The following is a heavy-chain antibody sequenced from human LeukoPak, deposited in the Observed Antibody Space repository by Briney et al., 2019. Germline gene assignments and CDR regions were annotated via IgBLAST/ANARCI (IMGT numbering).Heavy chain of an antibody. CDR2: RCDDGRD. CDR1: GVSISTSC. V-gene: IGHV4-59*03. CDR3: ARTTRVAPDGRAEYFED. D-gene: IGHD5-12*01. Sequence: SETLSLTCTVSGVSISTSCWSWIRQSPGRGLEWIGYRCDDGRDLYNPSLRSRVSRVTISVDASEKQFSLSLRSVTAADTAMYYCARTTRVAPDGRAEYFEDWGQGTLVIVSS. J-gene: IGHJ1*01.